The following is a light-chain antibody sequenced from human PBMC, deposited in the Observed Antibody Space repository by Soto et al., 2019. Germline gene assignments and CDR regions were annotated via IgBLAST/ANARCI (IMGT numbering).Light chain of an antibody. V-gene: IGKV3-15*01. CDR3: QHYVTWPLT. CDR2: DTS. CDR1: QSVGST. J-gene: IGKJ4*01. Sequence: EIVLMQSPGTLSLSPGEGATLSCRASQSVGSTLAWYQQKPGQTPRLLIYDTSIRATGVPARFSGSRSGAEFTLTISSLQSEDFAVYYCQHYVTWPLTFGGGTKVDIK.